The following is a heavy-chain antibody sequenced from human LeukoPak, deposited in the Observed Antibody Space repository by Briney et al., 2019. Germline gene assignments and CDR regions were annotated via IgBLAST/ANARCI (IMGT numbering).Heavy chain of an antibody. CDR3: ARGGPRYCSGGSCYFGY. J-gene: IGHJ4*02. CDR1: GGSFSGYY. Sequence: SETLSLTCAVYGGSFSGYYRSWIRQPPGKGLEWIGEINHSGSTNYNPSLKSRVTISVDTSKNQFSLKLSSVTAADTAVYYCARGGPRYCSGGSCYFGYWGQGTLVTVSS. V-gene: IGHV4-34*01. D-gene: IGHD2-15*01. CDR2: INHSGST.